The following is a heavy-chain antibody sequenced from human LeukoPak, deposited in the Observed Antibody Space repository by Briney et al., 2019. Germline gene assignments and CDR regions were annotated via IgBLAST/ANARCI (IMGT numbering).Heavy chain of an antibody. D-gene: IGHD5-18*01. J-gene: IGHJ5*02. Sequence: ASVKASCKASGYTFTDYYMHWVRQAPGQGLEWMGWTKTNSGGTNYAQKFQGRVTITRDTSIRTAYVGLGRLRSDDTAVYYCARGSAMVTTYRGGNWFDPWGEGTLVTVSS. CDR3: ARGSAMVTTYRGGNWFDP. CDR2: TKTNSGGT. V-gene: IGHV1-2*02. CDR1: GYTFTDYY.